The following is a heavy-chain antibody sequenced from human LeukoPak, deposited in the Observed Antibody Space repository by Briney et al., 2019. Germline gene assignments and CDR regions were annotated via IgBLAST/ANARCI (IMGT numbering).Heavy chain of an antibody. Sequence: GGSLRLSCTVSGFTVSSNSMSWVRQAPGKGLEWVSFIYSDNTHYLDSVEGRFTISRDNSKNTLYLQMSSLRAEDTAVYYCARRAGAYSHPYDYWGQGTLVTVSS. J-gene: IGHJ4*02. D-gene: IGHD4/OR15-4a*01. CDR3: ARRAGAYSHPYDY. CDR2: IYSDNT. CDR1: GFTVSSNS. V-gene: IGHV3-53*01.